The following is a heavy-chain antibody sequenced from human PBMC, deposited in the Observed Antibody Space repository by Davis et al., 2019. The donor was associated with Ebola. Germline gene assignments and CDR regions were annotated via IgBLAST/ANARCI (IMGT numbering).Heavy chain of an antibody. CDR1: GFTFDDYA. CDR3: AKDSGSGSLRWFWYFDL. CDR2: ISWNSGSI. V-gene: IGHV3-9*01. D-gene: IGHD1-26*01. Sequence: GGSLRFSCAASGFTFDDYAMHWVRQAPGKGLEWVSGISWNSGSIGYADSVKGRFTISRDNAKNSLYLQMNSLRAEDTALYYCAKDSGSGSLRWFWYFDLWGRGTLVTVSS. J-gene: IGHJ2*01.